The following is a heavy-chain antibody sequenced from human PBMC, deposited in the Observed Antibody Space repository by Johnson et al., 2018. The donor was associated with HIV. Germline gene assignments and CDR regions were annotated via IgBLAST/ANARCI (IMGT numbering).Heavy chain of an antibody. CDR2: ICYDGSNT. Sequence: QVQLVESGGGVVQPGRSMRLSCAASGFTFSSYAVHWVRQAPGKGLEWVVLICYDGSNTYYAASVKGRFTISRDNSKDTLYLQRNSLRAEDTAVYYCARDPSYDMAHTDGFDIWGQGTMVTVSS. CDR1: GFTFSSYA. CDR3: ARDPSYDMAHTDGFDI. J-gene: IGHJ3*02. D-gene: IGHD3-22*01. V-gene: IGHV3-30-3*01.